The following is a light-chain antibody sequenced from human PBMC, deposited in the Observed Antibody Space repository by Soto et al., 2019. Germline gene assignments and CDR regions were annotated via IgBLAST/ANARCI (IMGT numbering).Light chain of an antibody. V-gene: IGKV1-5*01. CDR1: QSISSW. CDR3: QQYNSYRRT. CDR2: DAS. Sequence: DIQMTQSPSTLSASVGDRVTITCRASQSISSWLAWYQQKPGKAPKLLIYDASSLESGVPSGFSGSGSGTEFTLTISSLQPDDFATYYCQQYNSYRRTFGQGTKVEIK. J-gene: IGKJ1*01.